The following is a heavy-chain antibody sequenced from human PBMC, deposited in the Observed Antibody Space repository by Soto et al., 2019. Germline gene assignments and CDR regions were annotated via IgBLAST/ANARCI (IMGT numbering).Heavy chain of an antibody. CDR2: ISGYTGNT. V-gene: IGHV1-18*04. CDR3: ARERDLWLDP. Sequence: QVQLVQSGAEVKKPGASVKVSCKASGYSLTDYGISWVRQAPGQGLEWMGWISGYTGNTNYAQKLQGRVTMTTDTSTNTAYMELRSLRSDDTGVYYCARERDLWLDPWGQGTLVTVAS. CDR1: GYSLTDYG. J-gene: IGHJ5*02.